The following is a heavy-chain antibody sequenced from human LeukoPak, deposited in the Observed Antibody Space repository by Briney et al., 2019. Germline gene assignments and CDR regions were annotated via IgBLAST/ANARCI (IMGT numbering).Heavy chain of an antibody. CDR2: IDYSGSS. CDR1: GESLSSSGYY. V-gene: IGHV4-31*03. CDR3: AREVLVSNWLDP. Sequence: PSETLSLTCKASGESLSSSGYYWSWVRQHPGKGLEWIGSIDYSGSSHYNPSLKSRVIISEDTSNNQFSLRLSSVTAADTAVYFCAREVLVSNWLDPWGQGAPVTVSS. J-gene: IGHJ5*02. D-gene: IGHD3-3*01.